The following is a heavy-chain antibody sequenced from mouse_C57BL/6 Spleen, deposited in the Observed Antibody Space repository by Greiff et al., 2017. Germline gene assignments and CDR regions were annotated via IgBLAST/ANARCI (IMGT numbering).Heavy chain of an antibody. D-gene: IGHD1-1*01. CDR1: GFSLRTFGMG. J-gene: IGHJ1*03. Sequence: QVTLKVSGPGILQPSQTLSLPCSFSGFSLRTFGMGVGWIRQPSGKGLEWLAHIWWDDDKYYNPALKSRLTISKDTAQNQVFLKIANVDTVDTATYYCARSHYYGSTHWYFDVWGTGTTVTVSS. CDR2: IWWDDDK. V-gene: IGHV8-8*01. CDR3: ARSHYYGSTHWYFDV.